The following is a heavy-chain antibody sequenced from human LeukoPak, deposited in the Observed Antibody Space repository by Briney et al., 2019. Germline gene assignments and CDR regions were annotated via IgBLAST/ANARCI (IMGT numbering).Heavy chain of an antibody. CDR1: GFTFSSYA. Sequence: GRSLRLSCAASGFTFSSYAMHWVRQAPGKGLEWVAVISYDGSNKYYADSVKGRFTISRDNSKNTLYLQMNSLRAEDTAVYYCAREWLLRGFDYWGQGTLVTVSS. J-gene: IGHJ4*02. CDR3: AREWLLRGFDY. D-gene: IGHD3-22*01. V-gene: IGHV3-30-3*01. CDR2: ISYDGSNK.